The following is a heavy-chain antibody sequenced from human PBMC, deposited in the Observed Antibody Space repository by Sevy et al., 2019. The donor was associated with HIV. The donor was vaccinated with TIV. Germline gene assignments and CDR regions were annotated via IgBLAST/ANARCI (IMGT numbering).Heavy chain of an antibody. CDR3: AAGDTAFLADLDF. CDR2: ISATDGST. CDR1: GFSISTHA. V-gene: IGHV3-23*01. Sequence: GGSLRLSCGASGFSISTHAMNWVRQAPGRGLEWISGISATDGSTHYTDSVKGRFTISRDNSKNTVHLQMNSLRAEDTALYYCAAGDTAFLADLDFWGQGPWSPSPQ. J-gene: IGHJ4*02. D-gene: IGHD5-18*01.